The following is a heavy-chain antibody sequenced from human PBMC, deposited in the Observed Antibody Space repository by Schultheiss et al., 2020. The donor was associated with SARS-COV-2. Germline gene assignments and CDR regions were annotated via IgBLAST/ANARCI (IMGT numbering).Heavy chain of an antibody. J-gene: IGHJ5*02. CDR3: ARVGGHPVYNWFDP. CDR2: LYYSGST. Sequence: LRLSCTVSGGSISSGDYYWSWIRQHPGKGLEWIGYLYYSGSTYYNPSVKSLVTISVDTTKNQFSLKLSSVTAADTAVYYCARVGGHPVYNWFDPWGQGTLVTVSS. D-gene: IGHD3-16*01. CDR1: GGSISSGDYY. V-gene: IGHV4-31*01.